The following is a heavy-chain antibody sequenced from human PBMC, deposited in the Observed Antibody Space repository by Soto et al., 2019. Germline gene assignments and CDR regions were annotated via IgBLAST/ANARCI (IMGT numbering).Heavy chain of an antibody. CDR2: IYYSGST. J-gene: IGHJ1*01. D-gene: IGHD6-13*01. CDR1: GGSISSYY. V-gene: IGHV4-59*08. CDR3: ASHGSSWRAEYFQH. Sequence: QVQLQESGPGLVKPSETLSLTCTVSGGSISSYYWSWIRQPPGKGLEWIGYIYYSGSTNYNPSLKSRVTISVDTSKNQFSLKLSSVTAADTAVYYCASHGSSWRAEYFQHWGQGTLVTVSS.